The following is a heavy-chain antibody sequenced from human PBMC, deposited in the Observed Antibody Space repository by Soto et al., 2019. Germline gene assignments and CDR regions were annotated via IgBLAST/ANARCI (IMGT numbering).Heavy chain of an antibody. D-gene: IGHD3-9*01. Sequence: GGSLRLSCAASGLTFSSYAMSWVRQAPGKGLEWVSAISGSGGSTYYADSVKGRFTISRDNSKNTLYLQMNSLRAEDTAVYYCTRGNLLTGIYYFDYWGRGTLVTVSS. CDR3: TRGNLLTGIYYFDY. V-gene: IGHV3-23*01. J-gene: IGHJ4*02. CDR1: GLTFSSYA. CDR2: ISGSGGST.